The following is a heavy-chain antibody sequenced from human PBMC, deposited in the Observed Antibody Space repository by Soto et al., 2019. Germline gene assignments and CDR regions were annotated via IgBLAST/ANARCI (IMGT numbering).Heavy chain of an antibody. Sequence: GGSLRLSCAASGFTFSSYAMSWVRQAPGKGLEWVSAISGSGGSTYYADSVKGRFTISRDNSKNTLYLQMNSLRAEDTAVYYCAKVRMEGNLMVRGVPNDDYYYYYGMDVWGQGTTVTVSS. J-gene: IGHJ6*02. D-gene: IGHD3-10*01. CDR3: AKVRMEGNLMVRGVPNDDYYYYYGMDV. CDR1: GFTFSSYA. V-gene: IGHV3-23*01. CDR2: ISGSGGST.